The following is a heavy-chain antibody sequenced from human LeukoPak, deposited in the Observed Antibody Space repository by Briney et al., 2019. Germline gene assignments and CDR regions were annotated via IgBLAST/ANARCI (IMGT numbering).Heavy chain of an antibody. CDR2: IYTSGST. Sequence: PSQTLSLTCTVSGGSISSGSYYWSWIRQPAGKGLEWIGRIYTSGSTNYNPSLKSRVTISVDTSKNQFSLKLSSVTAADTAVYYCARASYYNFWSGPPDYWGQGTLVTVSS. CDR3: ARASYYNFWSGPPDY. CDR1: GGSISSGSYY. D-gene: IGHD3-3*01. V-gene: IGHV4-61*02. J-gene: IGHJ4*02.